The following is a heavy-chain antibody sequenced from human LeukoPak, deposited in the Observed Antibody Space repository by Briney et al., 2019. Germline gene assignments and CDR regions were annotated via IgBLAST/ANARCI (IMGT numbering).Heavy chain of an antibody. CDR3: ASVSPPGVDY. CDR2: INPSGGST. Sequence: ASVKVSCKASGYTFTSYYMHWVRQAPGQGLEWMGIINPSGGSTSYAQKFQGRVTMTTDTSTSTAYMELRSLRSDDTAVYYCASVSPPGVDYWGEGTLVTVSS. V-gene: IGHV1-46*01. J-gene: IGHJ4*02. D-gene: IGHD5/OR15-5a*01. CDR1: GYTFTSYY.